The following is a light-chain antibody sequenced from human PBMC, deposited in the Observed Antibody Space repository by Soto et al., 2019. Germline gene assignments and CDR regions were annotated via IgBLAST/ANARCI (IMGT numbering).Light chain of an antibody. V-gene: IGKV3-20*01. J-gene: IGKJ5*01. CDR3: QQYNNWPPIT. Sequence: EIVFTQAPSTLSLSPGERATLSCSAIQSVSNNYLSWYEKTPGRAPRLLIYGASNRATGIPDRFSGSGSGTEFTLTISSLHPEDFAVYSCQQYNNWPPITFGQGTRLEIK. CDR1: QSVSNNY. CDR2: GAS.